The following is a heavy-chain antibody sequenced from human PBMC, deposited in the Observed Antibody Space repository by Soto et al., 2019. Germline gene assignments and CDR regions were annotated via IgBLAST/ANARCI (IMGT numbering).Heavy chain of an antibody. Sequence: EVQLVESGGGLVQPGGSLRLSCAASGFTFSSFHMNWVRQAPGRGLEWVAYITSSSDTIYYSDSVKGRFTISRDNGKNSLFLQMNSLRDEDTAVYYCARVVVVIPPGYYYAMDVWGQGPTVTVSS. CDR1: GFTFSSFH. CDR3: ARVVVVIPPGYYYAMDV. CDR2: ITSSSDTI. V-gene: IGHV3-48*02. D-gene: IGHD3-22*01. J-gene: IGHJ6*02.